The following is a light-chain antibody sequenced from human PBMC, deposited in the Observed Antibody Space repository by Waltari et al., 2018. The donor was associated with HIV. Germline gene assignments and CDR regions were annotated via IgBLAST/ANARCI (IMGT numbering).Light chain of an antibody. J-gene: IGLJ3*02. V-gene: IGLV1-40*01. CDR2: GNG. Sequence: QSVLTQPPSVSGAPGQRVTIPCTGSSSNIGAPSAVPWYQQYPGPAPKLLIYGNGNRPSGVPDRVSGSRSGTSSSLAISGLQAEDEAHYYCQSFDSSLGGWVFGGGTKLTVL. CDR3: QSFDSSLGGWV. CDR1: SSNIGAPSA.